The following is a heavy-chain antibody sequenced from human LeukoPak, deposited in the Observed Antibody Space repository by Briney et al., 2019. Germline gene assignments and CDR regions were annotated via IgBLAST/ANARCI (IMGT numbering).Heavy chain of an antibody. Sequence: GGSLRLSCAASGFTSADYAMHWVRQTPGKGLEWVSGIYWNSGRTGYADSVKGRFTISRDNAKNSLYLQMNSLRAEDTAVYYCAKGGGYEAQYYYYYYLDVWGKGTTVTISS. CDR2: IYWNSGRT. D-gene: IGHD5-12*01. V-gene: IGHV3-9*02. CDR1: GFTSADYA. J-gene: IGHJ6*03. CDR3: AKGGGYEAQYYYYYYLDV.